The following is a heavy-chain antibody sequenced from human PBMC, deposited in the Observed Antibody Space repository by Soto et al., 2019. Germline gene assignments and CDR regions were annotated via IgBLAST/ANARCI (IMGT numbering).Heavy chain of an antibody. D-gene: IGHD3-10*01. Sequence: ASVKVSCKASGYTFTSYGISWVRQAPGQGLEWMGWISAYNGNTNYAQKLQGRVTMTTDTSTSTAYMELRSLRSDDTAVYYCARAHLVTIHYYGMDAWGQGTTVTVTS. CDR2: ISAYNGNT. CDR3: ARAHLVTIHYYGMDA. V-gene: IGHV1-18*01. J-gene: IGHJ6*02. CDR1: GYTFTSYG.